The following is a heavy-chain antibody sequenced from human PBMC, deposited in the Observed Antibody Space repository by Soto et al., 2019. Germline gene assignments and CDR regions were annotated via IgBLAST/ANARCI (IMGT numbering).Heavy chain of an antibody. Sequence: QVQLVESGGGVVHPGRSLQLSCAASGFTFSHYPMHWVRQAPGKGLEWVAVISFDGSTRYYADSVKGRFTISRDNSKNTLYLQMNRLRAEDTAMYYCARGPGRVTTFDGLDVWGQGTTVTVSS. CDR2: ISFDGSTR. CDR1: GFTFSHYP. D-gene: IGHD4-17*01. V-gene: IGHV3-30-3*01. CDR3: ARGPGRVTTFDGLDV. J-gene: IGHJ6*02.